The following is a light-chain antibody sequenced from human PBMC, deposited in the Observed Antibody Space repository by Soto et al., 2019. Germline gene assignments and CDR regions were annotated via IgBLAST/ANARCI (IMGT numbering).Light chain of an antibody. V-gene: IGKV1-5*01. CDR3: QQYTNTNNPWM. CDR1: QSISTW. J-gene: IGKJ1*01. Sequence: IQMTQSPSTLPASVGDRVTITCRASQSISTWMAWYQQKPGKAPKLLVYDASTLQSGVASRFSGSGSGTEFTLIISGLQPDDSATYYCQQYTNTNNPWMFGQGTKVDIK. CDR2: DAS.